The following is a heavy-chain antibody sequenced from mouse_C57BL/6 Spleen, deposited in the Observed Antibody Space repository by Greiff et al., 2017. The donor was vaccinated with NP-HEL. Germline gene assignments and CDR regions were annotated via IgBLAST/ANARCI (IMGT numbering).Heavy chain of an antibody. CDR3: ASAPQDGYQGGFDY. V-gene: IGHV1-39*01. Sequence: VQLQQSGPELVKPGASVKISCKASGYSFTDYNMNWVKQSHGKSLEWIGVINPNYGTTSYNQNFKGKATLTVDQSSSTAYMQLNSLTSEDSAVYYCASAPQDGYQGGFDYWGQGTLVTVSA. J-gene: IGHJ3*01. CDR1: GYSFTDYN. CDR2: INPNYGTT. D-gene: IGHD2-3*01.